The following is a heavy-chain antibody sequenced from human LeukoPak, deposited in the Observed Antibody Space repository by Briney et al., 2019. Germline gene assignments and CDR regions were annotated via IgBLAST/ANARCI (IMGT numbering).Heavy chain of an antibody. V-gene: IGHV1-24*01. CDR3: ATDRITMVRGVITSYYFDY. CDR2: FDPEDGET. D-gene: IGHD3-10*01. CDR1: GYTLTELS. J-gene: IGHJ4*02. Sequence: ASVKVPCMVSGYTLTELSMHWVRQAPGKGLEWMGGFDPEDGETIYAQKFQGRVTMTEDTSTDTAYMELSSLRSEDTAVYYCATDRITMVRGVITSYYFDYWGQGTLVTVSS.